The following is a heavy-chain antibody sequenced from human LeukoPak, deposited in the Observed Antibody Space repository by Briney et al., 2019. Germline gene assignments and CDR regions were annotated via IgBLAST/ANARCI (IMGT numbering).Heavy chain of an antibody. Sequence: WVXQXXXKGLEWVANIKQDGSEKNCLDSVKCRFTISRDNAQNSLYLQMNSLRVEDTAVYYCTRSLDRWGQGTLVTVSS. V-gene: IGHV3-7*01. J-gene: IGHJ4*02. CDR2: IKQDGSEK. D-gene: IGHD2-2*03. CDR3: TRSLDR.